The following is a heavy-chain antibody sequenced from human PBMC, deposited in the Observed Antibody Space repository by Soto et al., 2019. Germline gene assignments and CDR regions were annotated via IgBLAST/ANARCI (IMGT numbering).Heavy chain of an antibody. CDR3: ATTYFYGSGTYGFDY. J-gene: IGHJ4*02. Sequence: GGSLRLSCAASGLTFNKYGMHWVRQAPGKGLEWVAVISYDGSNKYYAESVKGRFAISRDDSKNTLSLQMNSLRVEDTAVYYCATTYFYGSGTYGFDYWGQGTLVTVSS. CDR1: GLTFNKYG. CDR2: ISYDGSNK. V-gene: IGHV3-30*03. D-gene: IGHD3-10*01.